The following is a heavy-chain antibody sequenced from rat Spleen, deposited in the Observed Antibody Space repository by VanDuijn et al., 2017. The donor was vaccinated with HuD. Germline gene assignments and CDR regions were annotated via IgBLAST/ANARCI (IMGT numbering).Heavy chain of an antibody. CDR2: ITDNGGNT. D-gene: IGHD1-11*01. CDR1: GFTFSNYD. Sequence: EVQLVESGGGLVQPGRSLKLSCAASGFTFSNYDMAWVRQAPTKGLEWVASITDNGGNTYYPDSVKGRFTISRDNAKNTQYLQMDSLRSEDTATYYCGTDYFGGYVMDAWGQGVSVTVSS. CDR3: GTDYFGGYVMDA. V-gene: IGHV5S13*01. J-gene: IGHJ4*01.